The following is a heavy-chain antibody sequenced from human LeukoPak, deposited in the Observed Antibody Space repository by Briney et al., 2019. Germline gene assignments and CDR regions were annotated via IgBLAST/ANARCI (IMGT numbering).Heavy chain of an antibody. CDR1: GGSISSGDYY. D-gene: IGHD3-22*01. CDR3: ARDTLGAYYNNFRPTQPLDN. J-gene: IGHJ4*02. Sequence: PSETLSLTCTVSGGSISSGDYYWSWIRQPPGKGLEWIGYIYYSGSTSYNPSLKSRITISIDTSKNQFSLKLYSVTAADTAVYYCARDTLGAYYNNFRPTQPLDNWGQGTLVTVSS. V-gene: IGHV4-30-4*08. CDR2: IYYSGST.